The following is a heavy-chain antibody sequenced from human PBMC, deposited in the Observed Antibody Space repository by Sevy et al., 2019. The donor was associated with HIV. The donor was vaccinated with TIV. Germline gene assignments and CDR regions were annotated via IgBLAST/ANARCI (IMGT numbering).Heavy chain of an antibody. V-gene: IGHV4-39*01. CDR2: IYYSGRT. CDR3: ANLGFWSGYYGGGDYYYYGMDV. Sequence: SETLSLTCTVSGDSISSSNYYWGWIRQPPGKGLEWIGTIYYSGRTYNNPSLKSRVTISVDTSKNQFSLNLRSVTAAETAVYYCANLGFWSGYYGGGDYYYYGMDVWGQGTTVTVSS. D-gene: IGHD3-3*01. CDR1: GDSISSSNYY. J-gene: IGHJ6*02.